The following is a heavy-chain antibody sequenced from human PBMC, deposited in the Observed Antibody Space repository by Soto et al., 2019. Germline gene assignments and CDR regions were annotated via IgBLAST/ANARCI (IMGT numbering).Heavy chain of an antibody. CDR3: ARVPVAGYNWFDP. CDR2: IIPILGIA. J-gene: IGHJ5*02. D-gene: IGHD6-19*01. Sequence: VKVSCKASGGTFSSYTISWVRQAPGQGLEWMGRIIPILGIANYAQKFQGRVTITADKSTSTAYMELSSLRSEDTAVYYCARVPVAGYNWFDPWGQGTLVTVSS. V-gene: IGHV1-69*02. CDR1: GGTFSSYT.